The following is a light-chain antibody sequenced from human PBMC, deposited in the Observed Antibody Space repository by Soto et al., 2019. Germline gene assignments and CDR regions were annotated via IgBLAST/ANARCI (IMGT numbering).Light chain of an antibody. CDR1: QSVLYSSNNKNY. Sequence: DIVMTQSPDSLVVSLGERATINCKSSQSVLYSSNNKNYLAWYQQKPGQPPKLLIHWASTRESGVPDRFSGSGSGTDFTLTIISLQVEDVAVYYCQQYYATPLTFGGGTKMEIK. V-gene: IGKV4-1*01. CDR2: WAS. J-gene: IGKJ4*01. CDR3: QQYYATPLT.